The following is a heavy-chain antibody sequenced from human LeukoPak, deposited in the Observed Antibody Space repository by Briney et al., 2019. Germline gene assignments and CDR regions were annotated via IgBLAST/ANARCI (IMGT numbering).Heavy chain of an antibody. CDR3: AKDQGQQLGAFDI. J-gene: IGHJ3*02. D-gene: IGHD6-13*01. CDR1: GFNFKTYW. V-gene: IGHV3-7*01. CDR2: IKEDGSDK. Sequence: GGSLRLSCAASGFNFKTYWMSWVRQAPGKGLEWVANIKEDGSDKYYVDSVKGRFTMSRDNAKNSLHLQMDSLRAEDTAVYYCAKDQGQQLGAFDIWGQGTMVTVSS.